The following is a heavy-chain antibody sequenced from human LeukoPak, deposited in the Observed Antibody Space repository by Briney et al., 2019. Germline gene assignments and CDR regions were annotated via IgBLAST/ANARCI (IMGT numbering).Heavy chain of an antibody. CDR2: ISSSSSYI. Sequence: PGGSLRLSCAASGFTFSSYSMNWVRQAPGKGLEWVSSISSSSSYIYYADSVKGRFTISRDNAKNLLYLQMNSLRAEDTAVYYWASPGDGYNYCYYWGQGTLVTVSS. CDR3: ASPGDGYNYCYY. V-gene: IGHV3-21*01. D-gene: IGHD5-24*01. CDR1: GFTFSSYS. J-gene: IGHJ4*02.